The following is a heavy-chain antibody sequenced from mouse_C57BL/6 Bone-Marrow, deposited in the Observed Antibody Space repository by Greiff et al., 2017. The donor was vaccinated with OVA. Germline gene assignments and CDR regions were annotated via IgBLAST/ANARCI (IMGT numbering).Heavy chain of an antibody. CDR1: GFTFSDAW. CDR2: IRNKANNHAT. V-gene: IGHV6-6*01. J-gene: IGHJ2*01. Sequence: EVMLVESGGGLVQPGGSMKLSCAASGFTFSDAWMDWVRQSPEKGLEWVAEIRNKANNHATYYAESVKGRFTISRDDSKSSVYLQMNSLRAEDTGIYYCTRGLLRPFDYWGQGTTLTVSS. D-gene: IGHD2-3*01. CDR3: TRGLLRPFDY.